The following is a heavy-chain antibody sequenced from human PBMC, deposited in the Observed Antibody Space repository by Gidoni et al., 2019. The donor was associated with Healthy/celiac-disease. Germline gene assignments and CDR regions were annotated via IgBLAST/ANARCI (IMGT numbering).Heavy chain of an antibody. CDR3: ARDSEGGIAAAGTVVFDY. V-gene: IGHV4-39*07. J-gene: IGHJ4*02. CDR1: GGAMSSSSYA. Sequence: QLQLQEWGPGLVKPSETLSRTGSASGGAMSSSSYAWGWIRQPPGKGLEWLGSIYYRGSTYYNPSLKSRVTISVDTSKIQFSLKLSSVTAADTAVYYCARDSEGGIAAAGTVVFDYWGQGTLVTVSS. CDR2: IYYRGST. D-gene: IGHD6-13*01.